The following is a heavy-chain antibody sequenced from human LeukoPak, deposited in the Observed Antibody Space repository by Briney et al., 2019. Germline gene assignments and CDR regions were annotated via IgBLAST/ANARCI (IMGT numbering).Heavy chain of an antibody. J-gene: IGHJ3*02. CDR3: ARRFRDAFDI. V-gene: IGHV1-69*05. Sequence: SVKVSCKASGGTFSSYAISWVRQAPGQGLEWMGGIIPIFGTANYTQKFQGRVTITTDESTSTAYMELSSLRSEDTAVYYCARRFRDAFDIWGQGTMVTVSS. CDR1: GGTFSSYA. CDR2: IIPIFGTA. D-gene: IGHD3-3*01.